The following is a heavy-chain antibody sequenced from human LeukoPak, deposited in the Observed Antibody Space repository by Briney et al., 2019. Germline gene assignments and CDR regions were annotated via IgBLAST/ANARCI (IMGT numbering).Heavy chain of an antibody. CDR2: IYPGDSDT. CDR3: ARHSGYSGSYFYYYYGMDV. CDR1: GSIFTSYW. Sequence: GESLKISCKGSGSIFTSYWIGWVRQLPGKGLEWMGIIYPGDSDTRYSPSFQGQVTISADKSISTAYLQWSSLKASDTAMYYCARHSGYSGSYFYYYYGMDVWGQGTTVTVSS. V-gene: IGHV5-51*01. D-gene: IGHD1-26*01. J-gene: IGHJ6*02.